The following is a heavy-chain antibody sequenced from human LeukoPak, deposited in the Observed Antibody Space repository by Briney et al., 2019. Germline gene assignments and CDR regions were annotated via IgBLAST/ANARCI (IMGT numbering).Heavy chain of an antibody. Sequence: PGRSLRLSCAASGFTFSSYEMNCVRQPPGKGLEWVSYISSSGSTIYYADSVKGRFTISRDNSKNTLYLQMNGLRAEDTAVYYCAKERGQWLDYWGQGTLVTVSS. CDR1: GFTFSSYE. D-gene: IGHD6-19*01. CDR3: AKERGQWLDY. J-gene: IGHJ4*02. V-gene: IGHV3-48*03. CDR2: ISSSGSTI.